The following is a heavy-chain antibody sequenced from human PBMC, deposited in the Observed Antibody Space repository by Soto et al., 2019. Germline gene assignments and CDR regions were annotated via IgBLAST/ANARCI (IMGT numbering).Heavy chain of an antibody. Sequence: EVQLVESEGGLVKPGESLKLSCAASGFTFTNAWMSWVRQAPGKGLEWVVRIKSISDGGTTNYAAPVKGRFTISRDDSKSTLYLQMNSLKIEDTASYYCTATYCTTTSCFSYGMDVWGQGTTVTVSS. D-gene: IGHD2-2*01. J-gene: IGHJ6*02. CDR2: IKSISDGGTT. CDR3: TATYCTTTSCFSYGMDV. CDR1: GFTFTNAW. V-gene: IGHV3-15*01.